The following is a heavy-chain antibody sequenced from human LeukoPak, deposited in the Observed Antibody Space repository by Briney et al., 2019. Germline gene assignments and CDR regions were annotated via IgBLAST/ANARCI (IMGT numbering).Heavy chain of an antibody. CDR2: IIPIFGTA. J-gene: IGHJ5*02. CDR1: GGTFISNA. V-gene: IGHV1-69*06. CDR3: ARHLITIFAVVISHNWFDP. Sequence: SAKVSCKDSGGTFISNAISWVRQAPGQGLEWMGRIIPIFGTANYAQKFQGRVTITADKSTSTAYMELSSLRSEDTAVYYCARHLITIFAVVISHNWFDPWGQGTLVTVSS. D-gene: IGHD3-3*01.